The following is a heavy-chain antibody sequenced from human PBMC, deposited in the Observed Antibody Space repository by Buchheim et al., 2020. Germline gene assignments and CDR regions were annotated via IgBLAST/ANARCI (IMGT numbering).Heavy chain of an antibody. V-gene: IGHV3-30-3*01. J-gene: IGHJ4*02. CDR1: GFTFSSYA. CDR2: ISYDGSNK. D-gene: IGHD2-21*02. CDR3: ASGDGVVTAIPFDY. Sequence: QVQLVESGGGVVQPGRSLRLSCAASGFTFSSYAMHWVRQAPGKGLEWVAVISYDGSNKYYADSVKGRFTISRDNSKNTLYLQMNSLRAEDTAVYYCASGDGVVTAIPFDYWGQGTL.